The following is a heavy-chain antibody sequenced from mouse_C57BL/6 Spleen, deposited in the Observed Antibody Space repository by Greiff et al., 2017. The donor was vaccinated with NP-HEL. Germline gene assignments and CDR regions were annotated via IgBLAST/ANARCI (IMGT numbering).Heavy chain of an antibody. V-gene: IGHV1-54*01. Sequence: VQLQQSGAELVRPGTSVKVSCKASGYAFTNYLIEWVKQRPGQGLEWIGVINPGSGGTNYNEKFKGKATLTADKSSSTAYMQLSSLTSEDSAVYFCARKPYGNYDAMDYWGQRTSVTVSS. CDR1: GYAFTNYL. CDR2: INPGSGGT. J-gene: IGHJ4*01. CDR3: ARKPYGNYDAMDY. D-gene: IGHD2-1*01.